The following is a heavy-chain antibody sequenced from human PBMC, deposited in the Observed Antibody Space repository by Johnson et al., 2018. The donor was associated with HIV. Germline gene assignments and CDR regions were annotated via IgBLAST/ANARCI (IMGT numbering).Heavy chain of an antibody. D-gene: IGHD1-14*01. Sequence: VQLVESGGGVVRPGGSLRLSCAVSGFTFDDYGMNWVRQAPGKGLEWVSGLNWNGGYAAYADSVKGRFTISRDNAKNSLYLHMNSLRADDTGLYYCVRGGMYRRDDAFDILGQGTMVTVSS. CDR2: LNWNGGYA. V-gene: IGHV3-20*04. CDR1: GFTFDDYG. J-gene: IGHJ3*02. CDR3: VRGGMYRRDDAFDI.